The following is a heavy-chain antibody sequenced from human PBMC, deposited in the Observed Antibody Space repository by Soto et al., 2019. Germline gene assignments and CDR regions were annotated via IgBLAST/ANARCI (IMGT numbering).Heavy chain of an antibody. CDR3: ASHSGSSPEGRYYYGMDV. D-gene: IGHD1-26*01. V-gene: IGHV1-69*12. J-gene: IGHJ6*02. CDR2: IIPIFGTA. Sequence: QVQLVQSGAEVKKPGSSVKVSCKASGGTFSSYAISWVRQAPGHGLEWMGGIIPIFGTADYAQKFQGRVTITADESTSTADMELSSLRSEDTAVYYCASHSGSSPEGRYYYGMDVWGQGTTVTVSS. CDR1: GGTFSSYA.